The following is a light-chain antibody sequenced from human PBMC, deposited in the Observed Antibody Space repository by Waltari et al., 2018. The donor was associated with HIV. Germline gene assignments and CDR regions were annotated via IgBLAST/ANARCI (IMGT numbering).Light chain of an antibody. CDR1: SSDVGGYKY. V-gene: IGLV2-8*01. Sequence: QSALTQPPSASGSPGQSVTIPCTGTSSDVGGYKYVSWYQQHPGKAPKLMIYEVSTRPSGVPDRFSGSKSGNTASLTVSGLQAEDEADYYCSSYAGSNNLVFGTGTKVTVL. CDR2: EVS. CDR3: SSYAGSNNLV. J-gene: IGLJ1*01.